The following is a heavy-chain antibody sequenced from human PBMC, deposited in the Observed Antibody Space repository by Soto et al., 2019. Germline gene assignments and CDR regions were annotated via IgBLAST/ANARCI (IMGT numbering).Heavy chain of an antibody. Sequence: SETLSLTCTVSGGSISSSSYYWGWIRQPPGKGLEWIGSIYYSGSTYYNPSLKSRVTISVDTSKNQFSLKLSSVTAADTAVYYCARIRWIETGIAAAGFDYWGQGTLVTVSS. CDR1: GGSISSSSYY. J-gene: IGHJ4*02. D-gene: IGHD6-13*01. V-gene: IGHV4-39*01. CDR3: ARIRWIETGIAAAGFDY. CDR2: IYYSGST.